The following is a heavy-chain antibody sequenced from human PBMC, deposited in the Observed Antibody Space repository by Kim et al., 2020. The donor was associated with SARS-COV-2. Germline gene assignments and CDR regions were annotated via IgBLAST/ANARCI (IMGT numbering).Heavy chain of an antibody. CDR1: GSTFTTYS. D-gene: IGHD1-26*01. CDR2: ISGYNGNT. V-gene: IGHV1-18*01. J-gene: IGHJ4*02. Sequence: ASVKVSCKASGSTFTTYSFTWVRQGPGHGLEWVGWISGYNGNTKYAEKVQGRVTMTRDTSTNTVYMDLRSPRSDDTAIYFCARARGAGAYYHDSWGQGTLVTVSS. CDR3: ARARGAGAYYHDS.